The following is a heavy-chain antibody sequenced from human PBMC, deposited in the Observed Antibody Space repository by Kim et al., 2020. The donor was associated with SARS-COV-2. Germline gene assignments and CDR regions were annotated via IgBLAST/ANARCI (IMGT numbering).Heavy chain of an antibody. Sequence: GGSLRLSCAASGFSFSTYSMNWVRQAPGKGLEWVSPIDSTSTYIYYADSVKGRFTISRDNAKNSLYLQMNSLRAEDTAVYYCARHSAIGVPAAMNSAHYYYYAMDVWGEETTVSVPS. D-gene: IGHD2-2*01. V-gene: IGHV3-21*01. CDR2: IDSTSTYI. J-gene: IGHJ6*01. CDR3: ARHSAIGVPAAMNSAHYYYYAMDV. CDR1: GFSFSTYS.